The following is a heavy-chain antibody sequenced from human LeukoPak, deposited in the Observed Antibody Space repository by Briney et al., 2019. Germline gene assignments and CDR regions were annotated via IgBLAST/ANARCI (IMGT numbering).Heavy chain of an antibody. CDR3: ARDGGYCSSTSCYYIFDY. Sequence: PSETLSLTCTVSGGSISSSSYYWGWIRQPPGKGLEWIGSIYYSGSTYYNPSLKSRVTISVDTSKNQFSLKLSSVTAADTAVYYCARDGGYCSSTSCYYIFDYWGQGTLVTVSS. V-gene: IGHV4-39*07. D-gene: IGHD2-2*01. J-gene: IGHJ4*02. CDR2: IYYSGST. CDR1: GGSISSSSYY.